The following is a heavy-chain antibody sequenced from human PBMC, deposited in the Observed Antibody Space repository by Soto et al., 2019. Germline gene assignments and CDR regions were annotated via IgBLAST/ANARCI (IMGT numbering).Heavy chain of an antibody. CDR1: GGSISSSSYY. Sequence: SETLSLTCTVSGGSISSSSYYWCWIRQPPGKGLEWIGSIYFSGSTYYNPSLKSRVTISVDTSKNQFSLKLSSVTAADTAVYYCARQTSAGYCSGGSCYQSSYYYYYYMDVWGKGTTVTVSS. CDR3: ARQTSAGYCSGGSCYQSSYYYYYYMDV. D-gene: IGHD2-15*01. V-gene: IGHV4-39*01. CDR2: IYFSGST. J-gene: IGHJ6*03.